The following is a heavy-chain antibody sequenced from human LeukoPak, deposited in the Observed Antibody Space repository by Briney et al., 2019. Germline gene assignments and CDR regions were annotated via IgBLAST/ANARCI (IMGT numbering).Heavy chain of an antibody. CDR1: GGTFSSYD. J-gene: IGHJ6*03. CDR2: MNPNSGNT. CDR3: ARSLRYFDWLPNYYYYYMDV. V-gene: IGHV1-8*03. D-gene: IGHD3-9*01. Sequence: ASVKVSCKASGGTFSSYDINWVRQATGQGLEWMGWMNPNSGNTGYAQKFQGRVTITRNTSISTAYMELSSLRSEDTAVYYCARSLRYFDWLPNYYYYYMDVWGKGTTVTVSS.